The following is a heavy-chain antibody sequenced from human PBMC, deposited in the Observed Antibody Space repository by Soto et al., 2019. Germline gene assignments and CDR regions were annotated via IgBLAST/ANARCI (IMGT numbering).Heavy chain of an antibody. CDR1: GFTFSYA. V-gene: IGHV3-23*01. CDR2: VSGSGGST. J-gene: IGHJ4*02. Sequence: SGGSLRLSCAASGFTFSYAMSWVRQAPGKGLEWVSTVSGSGGSTYYADSVKGRFTISRDNSKNTLYLQMNSLRAEDTAVYYCAKDSDYYDSSLYFDYWGQGTLVTVSS. D-gene: IGHD3-22*01. CDR3: AKDSDYYDSSLYFDY.